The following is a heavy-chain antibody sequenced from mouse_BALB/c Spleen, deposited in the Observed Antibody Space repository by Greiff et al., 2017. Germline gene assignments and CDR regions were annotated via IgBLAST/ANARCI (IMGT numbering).Heavy chain of an antibody. D-gene: IGHD2-4*01. J-gene: IGHJ3*01. Sequence: VQLQQSGPGLVKPSQSLSLTCTVTGYSITSDYAWNWIRQFPGNKLEWMGYISYSGSTSYNPSLKSRISITRDTSKNQFFLQLNSVTTEDTATYYCATGGLRRFAYWGQGTLVTVSA. CDR2: ISYSGST. CDR3: ATGGLRRFAY. CDR1: GYSITSDYA. V-gene: IGHV3-2*02.